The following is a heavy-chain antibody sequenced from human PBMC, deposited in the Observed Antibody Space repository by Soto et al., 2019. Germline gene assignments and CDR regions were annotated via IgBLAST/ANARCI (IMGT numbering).Heavy chain of an antibody. CDR3: AGVLRYFDWAPPDY. CDR2: ISAYNGNT. CDR1: GYTFTSYG. D-gene: IGHD3-9*01. Sequence: QVQLVQSGAEVKKPGASVKVSCKASGYTFTSYGISWVRQAPGQGLEWMGWISAYNGNTNYAQKLQGRVTMTTDTSQRTGYLELRGLGTGGKAGEYWAGVLRYFDWAPPDYWGQGTLVTVSS. V-gene: IGHV1-18*01. J-gene: IGHJ4*02.